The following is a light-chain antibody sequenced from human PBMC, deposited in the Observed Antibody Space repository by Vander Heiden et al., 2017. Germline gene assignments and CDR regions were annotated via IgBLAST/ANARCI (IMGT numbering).Light chain of an antibody. V-gene: IGKV3-15*01. Sequence: EIVMTQSPATLSVSPGERATLSCRASQSVSSNLAWYQQKPGPAPRILIYGASTRATGIPARFSGSGSGTEFTLTLSSLQSEDFAVYYCQQYNNWPYTFGQGTKLEIK. CDR2: GAS. CDR3: QQYNNWPYT. J-gene: IGKJ2*01. CDR1: QSVSSN.